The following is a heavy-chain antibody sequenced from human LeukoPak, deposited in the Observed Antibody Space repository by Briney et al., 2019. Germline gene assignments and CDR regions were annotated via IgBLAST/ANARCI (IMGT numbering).Heavy chain of an antibody. V-gene: IGHV3-48*03. CDR2: ISSSGSTI. CDR3: ARDRLLWFVRDAFDI. D-gene: IGHD3-10*01. J-gene: IGHJ3*02. CDR1: GFTFSSYE. Sequence: GGSLRLSCAASGFTFSSYEMNWVRQAPGKGLEWVSYISSSGSTIYYADSVKGRFTISRDNAKNSLYLQMNSLRAEDTAVYYCARDRLLWFVRDAFDIWGQGTMATVSS.